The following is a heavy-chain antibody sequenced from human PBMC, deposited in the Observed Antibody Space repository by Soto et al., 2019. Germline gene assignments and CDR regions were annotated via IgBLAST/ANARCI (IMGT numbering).Heavy chain of an antibody. D-gene: IGHD3-10*01. CDR3: ARDQNTMVRGAPMDV. Sequence: ESGGGLVKPGGSLRLSCAASGFTFSSYSMNWVRQAPGKGLEWVSSISSSSSYIYYADSVKGRFTISRDNAKNSLYLQMNSLRAEDTAVYYCARDQNTMVRGAPMDVWGQGTTVTVSS. J-gene: IGHJ6*02. CDR1: GFTFSSYS. CDR2: ISSSSSYI. V-gene: IGHV3-21*01.